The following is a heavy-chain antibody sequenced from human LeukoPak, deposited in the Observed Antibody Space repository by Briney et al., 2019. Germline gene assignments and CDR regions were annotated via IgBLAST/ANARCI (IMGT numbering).Heavy chain of an antibody. CDR3: ARARGTAYSGYVHDY. J-gene: IGHJ4*02. D-gene: IGHD5-12*01. Sequence: SETLSLTCTVSGVSISSCHWSWIRQPPGKGLEWIGYIYYSGSTNYNPSLKSRVTISVDTSKNQFSLKLSSVTAADTAVYYCARARGTAYSGYVHDYWGQGTLVTVSS. V-gene: IGHV4-59*01. CDR1: GVSISSCH. CDR2: IYYSGST.